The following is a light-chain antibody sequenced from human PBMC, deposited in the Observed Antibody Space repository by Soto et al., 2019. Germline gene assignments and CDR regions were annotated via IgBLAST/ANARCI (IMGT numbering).Light chain of an antibody. CDR2: STS. V-gene: IGKV3-15*01. CDR3: QQYHTWPLT. CDR1: QSVNNN. J-gene: IGKJ4*01. Sequence: EIVMTQSPATLSVSPGEGATLSCRASQSVNNNLAWYQQTPGRAPRLLIYSTSTRAIDTADRFSGSGSGTDFTLTVSSLQSEDFAVYYCQQYHTWPLTFGGGTKADIK.